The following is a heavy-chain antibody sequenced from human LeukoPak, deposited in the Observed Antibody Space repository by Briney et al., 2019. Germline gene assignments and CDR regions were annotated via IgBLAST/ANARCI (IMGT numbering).Heavy chain of an antibody. CDR1: GGSISDYY. V-gene: IGHV4-59*01. D-gene: IGHD3-10*01. Sequence: SGTLSLTCTVSGGSISDYYWTWIRQPPGKGLEWIGYIYNSGSTKYNPSRKSRGSTSIDPSKNQFSLKLSSVPAADTAVYYCASGPYGSGISGLDVWGQGTTVTVSS. J-gene: IGHJ6*02. CDR3: ASGPYGSGISGLDV. CDR2: IYNSGST.